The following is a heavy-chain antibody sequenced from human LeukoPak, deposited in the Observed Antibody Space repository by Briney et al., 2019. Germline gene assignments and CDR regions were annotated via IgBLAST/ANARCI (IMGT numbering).Heavy chain of an antibody. Sequence: GGSLRLSCAASGFTFNNYCMSWVRQAPGKGLQWVANIKQDGSQKFYVDSVKSRFTISRDNTKKSLYLQMNSLRAEDTAIYCCARGDFSDSGDCVDAFDVWGQGTMVTVSS. CDR3: ARGDFSDSGDCVDAFDV. J-gene: IGHJ3*01. D-gene: IGHD4-17*01. V-gene: IGHV3-7*04. CDR2: IKQDGSQK. CDR1: GFTFNNYC.